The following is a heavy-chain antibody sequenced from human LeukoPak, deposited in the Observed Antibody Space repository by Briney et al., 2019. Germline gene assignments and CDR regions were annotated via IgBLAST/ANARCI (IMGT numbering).Heavy chain of an antibody. Sequence: PGGSLRLSCAASGFTFSSYAMSWVRQAPGKGLEWVSAISGSGGSTYYADSVKGRFTISRDNSKNTLYLQMNSLRAEGTAAYYCAKTGPTGYRDGWRRPFDYWGQGTLVTVSS. CDR3: AKTGPTGYRDGWRRPFDY. CDR2: ISGSGGST. V-gene: IGHV3-23*01. J-gene: IGHJ4*02. D-gene: IGHD5-24*01. CDR1: GFTFSSYA.